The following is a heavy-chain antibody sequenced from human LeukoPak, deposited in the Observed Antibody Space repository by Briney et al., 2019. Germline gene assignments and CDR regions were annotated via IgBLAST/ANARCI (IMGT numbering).Heavy chain of an antibody. CDR1: GFTVSSNY. CDR2: IYSGGST. V-gene: IGHV3-66*01. D-gene: IGHD5-18*01. CDR3: ATLVDTAMDLDY. J-gene: IGHJ4*02. Sequence: GGSLGLSCAASGFTVSSNYMSWVRQAPGKGLEWVSVIYSGGSTYYADSVKGRFTISRDNSKNTLYLQMNSLRAEDTAVYYCATLVDTAMDLDYWGQGTLVTVSS.